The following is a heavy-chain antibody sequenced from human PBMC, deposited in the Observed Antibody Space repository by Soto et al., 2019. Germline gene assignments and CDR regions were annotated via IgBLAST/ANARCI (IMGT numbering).Heavy chain of an antibody. Sequence: GGSLRLSCVASGITFPGYAMSWVRQARGKGLEWVSGISGSGADTYYADSVKGRFTIYRDNSKNTVYMQMNSLTADDTALYYCAKGVKYSNVYYGMDVWGQGTTVTVSS. J-gene: IGHJ6*02. D-gene: IGHD6-6*01. V-gene: IGHV3-23*01. CDR1: GITFPGYA. CDR3: AKGVKYSNVYYGMDV. CDR2: ISGSGADT.